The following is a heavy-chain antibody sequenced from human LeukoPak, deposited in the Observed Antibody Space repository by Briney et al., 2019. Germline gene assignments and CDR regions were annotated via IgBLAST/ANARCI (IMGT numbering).Heavy chain of an antibody. CDR2: ICYTANT. D-gene: IGHD6-6*01. V-gene: IGHV4-39*07. CDR1: GGPISRSCSY. CDR3: ARVTAARREDLNSFDP. J-gene: IGHJ5*02. Sequence: SGTLSLTCTVSGGPISRSCSYWGWMGQPPGQGLEWVGCICYTANTSNPSLNSRATISVDTSNNQFSLILTPVTAANAVEYYCARVTAARREDLNSFDPWGQGTLVTVSS.